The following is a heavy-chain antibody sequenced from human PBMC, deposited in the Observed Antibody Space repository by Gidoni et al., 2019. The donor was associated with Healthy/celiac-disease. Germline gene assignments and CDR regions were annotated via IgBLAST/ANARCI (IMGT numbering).Heavy chain of an antibody. CDR3: ARDAGTKVGATPYW. D-gene: IGHD1-26*01. CDR2: IWYDGSNK. Sequence: QVQLVESGGGVVQPGRSLRLSCAASGFTFSSYGMHWVRQAPGKGLEWVAVIWYDGSNKYYADSVKGRFTISRDNSKNTLYLQMNSLRAEDTAVYYCARDAGTKVGATPYWWGQGTLVTVSS. J-gene: IGHJ4*02. V-gene: IGHV3-33*01. CDR1: GFTFSSYG.